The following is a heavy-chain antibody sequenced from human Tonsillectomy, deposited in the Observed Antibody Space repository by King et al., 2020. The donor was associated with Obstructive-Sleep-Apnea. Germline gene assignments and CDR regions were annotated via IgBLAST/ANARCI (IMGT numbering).Heavy chain of an antibody. Sequence: FQLVQSGAEVKKPGASVKVSCKVSGYSLTELSMHWVRQAPGKGLEWMGSFDPEDDETIYAQKFQGRVTMTEDTSTDTAYMELTSLRSEDTAVYYCATSKPMIVVVMVYWGQGTLVTVSS. V-gene: IGHV1-24*01. CDR2: FDPEDDET. CDR3: ATSKPMIVVVMVY. CDR1: GYSLTELS. D-gene: IGHD3-22*01. J-gene: IGHJ4*02.